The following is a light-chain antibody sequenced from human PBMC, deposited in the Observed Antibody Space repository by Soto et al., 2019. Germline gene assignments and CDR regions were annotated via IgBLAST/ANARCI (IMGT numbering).Light chain of an antibody. Sequence: DIVMTQTPLSLSVTPGQSASFSCKSSQSLYSDGRTYLYWYLQKSGQPPQLLIYEVSNRFSGVPERFSGSGSGTDFTLKISRVEAEDVGVYYCMQSLQVPLTFGGGTKVEIK. V-gene: IGKV2D-29*01. J-gene: IGKJ4*01. CDR1: QSLYSDGRTY. CDR2: EVS. CDR3: MQSLQVPLT.